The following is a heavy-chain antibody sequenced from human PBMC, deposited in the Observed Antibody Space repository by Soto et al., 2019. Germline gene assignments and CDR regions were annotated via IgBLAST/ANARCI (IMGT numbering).Heavy chain of an antibody. J-gene: IGHJ5*02. V-gene: IGHV3-72*01. CDR2: TRNKANSYTT. CDR3: ARERTGYCSSATCSFGWLEP. D-gene: IGHD2-2*01. Sequence: GGSLRLSCASSEFTFLEHHMDGTGQSPGTGLEGVGRTRNKANSYTTESAPSVKGRFTLSTHASTHSLYMQMNSLKTQDTPVYYCARERTGYCSSATCSFGWLEPWGQGTLVTVSS. CDR1: EFTFLEHH.